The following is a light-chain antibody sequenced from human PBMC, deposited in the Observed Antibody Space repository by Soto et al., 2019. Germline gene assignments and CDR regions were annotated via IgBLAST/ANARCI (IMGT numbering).Light chain of an antibody. CDR3: MHSQPTPRT. J-gene: IGKJ1*01. V-gene: IGKV2-28*01. Sequence: DLVMTQSPLSMPVTPGEPASISCRSSQSPLHSDGYNYLDWYLQKPGQSPQLLIYLGSNRASGVTDRFSGSGSGTYYTMKLRRVGAEDVGVYCCMHSQPTPRTFGQGIKGEIK. CDR1: QSPLHSDGYNY. CDR2: LGS.